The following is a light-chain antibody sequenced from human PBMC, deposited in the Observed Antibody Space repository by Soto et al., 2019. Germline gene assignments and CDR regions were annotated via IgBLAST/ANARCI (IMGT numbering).Light chain of an antibody. Sequence: EIVLTQSPGTLSVSPGDRVTLSCRASQSISINLAWYQHKPGQAPRLLIHGASTRATGVPARISGSGSGTEFTLTISSLQSEDFAVYYCQQFRNWPWTFGQGTKVE. J-gene: IGKJ1*01. V-gene: IGKV3D-15*01. CDR3: QQFRNWPWT. CDR1: QSISIN. CDR2: GAS.